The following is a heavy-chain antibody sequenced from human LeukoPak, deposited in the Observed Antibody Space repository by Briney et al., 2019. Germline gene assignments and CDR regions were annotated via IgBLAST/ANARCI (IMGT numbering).Heavy chain of an antibody. V-gene: IGHV1-2*02. J-gene: IGHJ4*02. CDR1: GYTFTGYY. Sequence: GASVKVSCKASGYTFTGYYMHWLRQAPGQGLEWMGWINPNSGGTDYAQKFQGRVTMTRDTCITTAYMELSRLRSDDTAVYYCARGRGEGYTYGRYYFDYWGQGTLVTVSS. CDR2: INPNSGGT. D-gene: IGHD5-18*01. CDR3: ARGRGEGYTYGRYYFDY.